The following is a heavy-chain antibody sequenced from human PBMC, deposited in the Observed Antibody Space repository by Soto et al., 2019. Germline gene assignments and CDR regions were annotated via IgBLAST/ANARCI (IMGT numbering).Heavy chain of an antibody. CDR2: ISWNGNDI. V-gene: IGHV3-9*01. CDR1: GFTFDDYA. CDR3: AKDMDRYDFWTGSSFDS. J-gene: IGHJ4*02. D-gene: IGHD3-3*01. Sequence: EVQLVESGGDMVQPGRSLRLSCVASGFTFDDYAMWWVRQAPGKGLEWVSGISWNGNDIAYADSVKGRFIISRDDAKNSLYLQMKSLRAEDTALYFCAKDMDRYDFWTGSSFDSWGQGTLVTVSS.